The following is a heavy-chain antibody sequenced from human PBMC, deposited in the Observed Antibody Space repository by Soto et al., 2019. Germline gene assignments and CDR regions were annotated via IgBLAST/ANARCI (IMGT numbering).Heavy chain of an antibody. CDR1: GGSLSSDSYY. CDR3: ASSRIWGGDCDIYGMDV. CDR2: IYHSGST. Sequence: QVQLQESGPGLVKPSETLSLTCTVSGGSLSSDSYYWSWIRQPPGKGLEWLGYIYHSGSTNYNPSRKSRVTISVDATRKRFSLNRSSVTAADTAMDDRASSRIWGGDCDIYGMDVWGRGTTVTVSS. D-gene: IGHD2-21*02. J-gene: IGHJ6*02. V-gene: IGHV4-61*01.